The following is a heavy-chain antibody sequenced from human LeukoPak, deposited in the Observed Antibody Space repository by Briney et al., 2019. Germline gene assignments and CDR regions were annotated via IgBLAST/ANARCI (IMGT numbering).Heavy chain of an antibody. CDR2: IYYSGST. J-gene: IGHJ5*02. D-gene: IGHD2-21*01. CDR3: ARGRVHDLLFDWFDP. Sequence: SQTLSLTCTVSGGSISGSGYYWRWIRQHPGKGLEWIGYIYYSGSTYYNPSLKSRVTISVDTSKNQFSLKLTSVTAADTAVYYCARGRVHDLLFDWFDPWGQGTLVTVSS. CDR1: GGSISGSGYY. V-gene: IGHV4-31*03.